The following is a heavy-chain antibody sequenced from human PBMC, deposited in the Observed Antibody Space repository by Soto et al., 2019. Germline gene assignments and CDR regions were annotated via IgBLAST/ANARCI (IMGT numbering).Heavy chain of an antibody. J-gene: IGHJ4*02. CDR2: ITPIYPTT. Sequence: VASVKVSCKASGVTFYTYTFSWVRQAPGQGLEWMGSITPIYPTTNYAERFQGRLTITADGSTRTAYMDLTSLTSEDTAVYYCARIPRYSFPTSDDLDSWGQGTLVTVSS. CDR1: GVTFYTYT. V-gene: IGHV1-69*13. D-gene: IGHD5-18*01. CDR3: ARIPRYSFPTSDDLDS.